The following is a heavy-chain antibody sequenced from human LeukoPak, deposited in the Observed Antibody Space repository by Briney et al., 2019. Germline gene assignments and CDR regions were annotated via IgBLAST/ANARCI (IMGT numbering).Heavy chain of an antibody. J-gene: IGHJ4*02. CDR1: GGSISSYY. Sequence: SETLSLTCAVSGGSISSYYWSWIRQSPGRGLEYIGHIYYNGRTDYNPSLKSRVTISVDTSRNQFSLKLNSVTAADTAVYFCARWYCSRGTCYYPDYWGQGTLVTVSS. CDR3: ARWYCSRGTCYYPDY. V-gene: IGHV4-59*01. D-gene: IGHD2-2*01. CDR2: IYYNGRT.